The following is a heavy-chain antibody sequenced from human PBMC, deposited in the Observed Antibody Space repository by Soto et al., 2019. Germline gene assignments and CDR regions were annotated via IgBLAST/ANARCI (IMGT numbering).Heavy chain of an antibody. CDR3: ASKGYSSYDYYAFDI. J-gene: IGHJ3*02. Sequence: GESLKISCKGSGYSFTSYWIGWVRQMPGKGLEWMGIIYPGDSDTRYSPSFQGQVTISADKSISTAYLQWSSLKASDTAMYYCASKGYSSYDYYAFDIWGQGTMVTVSS. CDR2: IYPGDSDT. D-gene: IGHD5-12*01. CDR1: GYSFTSYW. V-gene: IGHV5-51*01.